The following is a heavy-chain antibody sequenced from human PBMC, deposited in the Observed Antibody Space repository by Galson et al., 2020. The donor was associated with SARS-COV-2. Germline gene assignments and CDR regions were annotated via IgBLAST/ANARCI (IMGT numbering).Heavy chain of an antibody. J-gene: IGHJ4*02. CDR1: GFTFSSYS. D-gene: IGHD2-2*02. CDR2: ISSSSSYI. CDR3: ARLSVVPAAIRSLGGGDY. V-gene: IGHV3-21*01. Sequence: GESLKLSCAASGFTFSSYSMNWVRQAPGKGLEWVSSISSSSSYIYYADSVKGRFTISRDNAKNSLYLQMISLRAEDTAVYYCARLSVVPAAIRSLGGGDYWGQGTLVTVSS.